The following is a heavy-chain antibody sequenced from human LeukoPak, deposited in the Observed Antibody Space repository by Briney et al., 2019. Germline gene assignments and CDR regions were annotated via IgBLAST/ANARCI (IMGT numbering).Heavy chain of an antibody. V-gene: IGHV3-30*02. D-gene: IGHD3-10*01. Sequence: GGSLRLSCAASGFTFSSYGMHWVRQAPGKGLEWVTFIRYDGSNKYYADSVKGRFTISRDNAKNSLYLQMNSLRAEDTALYYCAKDISDYYGSGSFDYWGQGTLVTVSS. CDR1: GFTFSSYG. CDR2: IRYDGSNK. J-gene: IGHJ4*02. CDR3: AKDISDYYGSGSFDY.